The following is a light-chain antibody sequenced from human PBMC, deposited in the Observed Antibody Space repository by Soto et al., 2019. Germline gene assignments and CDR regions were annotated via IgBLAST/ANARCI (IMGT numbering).Light chain of an antibody. J-gene: IGLJ2*01. V-gene: IGLV1-40*01. CDR3: SLSAVV. CDR2: GNS. CDR1: SSNIGAGYD. Sequence: QSVLTQPPSVSGAPGQRVTISCTGSSSNIGAGYDVHWYQQLPGTAPKLLIYGNSNRPSGVPDRFSGSKSGTSASLAITGLQAEDEADYDSSLSAVVFGGGTKVTVL.